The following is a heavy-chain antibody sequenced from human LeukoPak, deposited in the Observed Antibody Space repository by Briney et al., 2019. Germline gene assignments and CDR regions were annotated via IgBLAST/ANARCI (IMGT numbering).Heavy chain of an antibody. J-gene: IGHJ4*02. CDR2: IKQDGSEK. CDR1: GFTFSSYG. Sequence: GGSLRLSCAASGFTFSSYGMHWVRQAPGKGLEWVANIKQDGSEKYYVDSVKGRFTISRDNAKNSLYLQMNSLRAEDTAVYYCARDKIVGATHFDYWGQGTLVTVSS. D-gene: IGHD1-26*01. V-gene: IGHV3-7*01. CDR3: ARDKIVGATHFDY.